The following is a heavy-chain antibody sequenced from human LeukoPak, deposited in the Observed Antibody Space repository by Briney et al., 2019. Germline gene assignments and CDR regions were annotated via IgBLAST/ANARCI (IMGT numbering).Heavy chain of an antibody. J-gene: IGHJ4*02. D-gene: IGHD6-13*01. CDR1: GYTFTGHY. CDR3: ARTLYIAAVPGGFDY. V-gene: IGHV1-2*02. CDR2: VNPRNAGT. Sequence: ASVKVSCKASGYTFTGHYMHWVRQAPGQGLEWMGWVNPRNAGTNFAQRLQGRVTLTRDTSISTVYMEQSRLRADDTAVYYCARTLYIAAVPGGFDYWGQGTLVTVSS.